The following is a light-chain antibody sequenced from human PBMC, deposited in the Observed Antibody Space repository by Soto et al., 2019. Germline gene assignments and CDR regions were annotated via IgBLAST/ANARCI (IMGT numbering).Light chain of an antibody. Sequence: VVTQSPATLSVFPGETATLSCRASQSVSSDLAWYQQRPGQAPRLLIYGASTRATGIPARFRGRGSGTEFRLTISSLQSEDFATYYCQHYNTWHPKMAFGRGTKVEIK. J-gene: IGKJ1*01. CDR3: QHYNTWHPKMA. CDR1: QSVSSD. V-gene: IGKV3-15*01. CDR2: GAS.